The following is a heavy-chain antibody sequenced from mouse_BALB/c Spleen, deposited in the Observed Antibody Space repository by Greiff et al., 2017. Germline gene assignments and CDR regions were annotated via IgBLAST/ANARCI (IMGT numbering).Heavy chain of an antibody. CDR3: ARSMVTTLYYYAMDY. J-gene: IGHJ4*01. D-gene: IGHD2-1*01. CDR1: GYTFTSYV. CDR2: INPYNDGT. Sequence: EVQLQQSGPELVKPGASVKMSCKASGYTFTSYVMHWVKQKPGQGLEWIGYINPYNDGTKYNEKFKGKATLTSDKSSSTAYMELSSLTSEDSAVYYCARSMVTTLYYYAMDYWGQGTSVTVSS. V-gene: IGHV1-14*01.